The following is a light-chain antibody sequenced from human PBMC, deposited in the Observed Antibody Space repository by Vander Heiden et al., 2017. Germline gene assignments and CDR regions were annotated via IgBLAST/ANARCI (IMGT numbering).Light chain of an antibody. Sequence: DVVMTPPQPPPPVTLGQPATNSYECRRGLVYSDKNTYLDWFQQKPGQSPKRLIYWVSNRDSGVPDRFSGSGSGTDFTLKISRVEAEDVGVYYCKQDTHSPWTFGRGTKVEIK. CDR3: KQDTHSPWT. CDR2: WVS. CDR1: RGLVYSDKNTY. J-gene: IGKJ1*01. V-gene: IGKV2-30*01.